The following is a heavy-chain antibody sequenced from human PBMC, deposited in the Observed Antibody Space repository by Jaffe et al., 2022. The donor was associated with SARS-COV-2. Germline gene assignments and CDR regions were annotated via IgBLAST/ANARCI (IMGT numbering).Heavy chain of an antibody. CDR2: ISWSSTTI. D-gene: IGHD2-8*02. J-gene: IGHJ4*02. CDR1: GFTFDDYA. Sequence: EVQLVESGGGLVQPGRSLRLSCVTSGFTFDDYAMHWVRQVPGKGLEWVSGISWSSTTIAYADSVKGRFTISRDNAKNSVYLQMNSLGPEDTALYYCAKGVIPILVVFMADSWGQGTLVTVSS. V-gene: IGHV3-9*01. CDR3: AKGVIPILVVFMADS.